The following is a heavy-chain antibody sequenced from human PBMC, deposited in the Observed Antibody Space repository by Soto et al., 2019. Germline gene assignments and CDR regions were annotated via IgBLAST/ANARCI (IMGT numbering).Heavy chain of an antibody. CDR2: INPNSGGT. CDR1: EYTFTGYY. J-gene: IGHJ4*02. Sequence: QVQLVQSGAEVKKPGASVKVSCQASEYTFTGYYMHWVRQAPGQGLEWMGWINPNSGGTNYAQRFQGRVTMTRDTSTSTVYMELSSLRSEDTAVYYCARGPTLPRFDYWGQGTLVTVSS. V-gene: IGHV1-2*02. CDR3: ARGPTLPRFDY.